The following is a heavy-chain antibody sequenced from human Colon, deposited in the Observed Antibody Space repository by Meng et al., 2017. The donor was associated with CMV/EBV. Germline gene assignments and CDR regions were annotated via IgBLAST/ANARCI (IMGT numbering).Heavy chain of an antibody. CDR2: INPNSGGT. J-gene: IGHJ3*01. Sequence: ASVKVSCKASGYTFTDHYIQWVRQAPGQGLEWMGWINPNSGGTTNEPNFHGRVTLTRDTSISTVYMEVTRLTSDDTAMYYCARADSDSSGYYGPDFWGQGTMVTVSS. CDR3: ARADSDSSGYYGPDF. D-gene: IGHD3-22*01. CDR1: GYTFTDHY. V-gene: IGHV1-2*02.